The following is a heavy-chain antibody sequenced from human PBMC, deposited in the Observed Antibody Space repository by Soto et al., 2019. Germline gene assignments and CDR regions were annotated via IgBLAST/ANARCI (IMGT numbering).Heavy chain of an antibody. CDR2: IYTSGST. Sequence: PSETLSLTCTVSGGSISSYYWSWIRQPAGKGLEWIGRIYTSGSTNYNPSLKSRVTMSVDTSKNQFSLKLSSVTAADTAVYYCASGYYDSSGYYYGDAFDIWGQGTMVTV. V-gene: IGHV4-4*07. CDR3: ASGYYDSSGYYYGDAFDI. CDR1: GGSISSYY. J-gene: IGHJ3*02. D-gene: IGHD3-22*01.